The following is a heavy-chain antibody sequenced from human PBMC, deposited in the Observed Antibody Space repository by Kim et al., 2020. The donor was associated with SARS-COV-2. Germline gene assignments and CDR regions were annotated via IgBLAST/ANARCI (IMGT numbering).Heavy chain of an antibody. CDR2: ST. CDR3: ARDCEGWFDP. V-gene: IGHV4-39*07. J-gene: IGHJ5*02. Sequence: STYYNPSLKSRVTISVDTSKNQCSLRLSSVTAADTAVYYGARDCEGWFDPWGQGTLVTVSS.